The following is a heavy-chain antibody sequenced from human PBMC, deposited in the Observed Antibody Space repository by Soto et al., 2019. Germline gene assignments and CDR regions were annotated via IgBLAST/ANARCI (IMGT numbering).Heavy chain of an antibody. J-gene: IGHJ4*02. Sequence: QVQLVESGGGVVQPGRSLRLSCAASGFTFSSYGMHWVRQAPGKGLEWVAVISYDGSNKYYADSVKGRFTISRDNSKNTLYLQMSSLRAEDTAVYYCAKDRAIAVAGTPFGYWGQGTLVTVSS. CDR2: ISYDGSNK. V-gene: IGHV3-30*18. CDR3: AKDRAIAVAGTPFGY. CDR1: GFTFSSYG. D-gene: IGHD6-19*01.